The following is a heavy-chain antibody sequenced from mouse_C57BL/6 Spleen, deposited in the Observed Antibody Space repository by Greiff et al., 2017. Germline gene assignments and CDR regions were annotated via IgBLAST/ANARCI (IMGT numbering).Heavy chain of an antibody. CDR2: IYPGSGST. CDR3: ARSWHYYGSSGYFDV. CDR1: GYTFTSYW. D-gene: IGHD1-1*01. J-gene: IGHJ1*03. Sequence: QVHVKQPGAELVKPGASVKMSCKASGYTFTSYWITWVKQRPGQGLEWIGDIYPGSGSTNYNEKFKSKATLTVDTSSSTAYMQLSSLTSVDSAVYYCARSWHYYGSSGYFDVWGTGTTVTVSS. V-gene: IGHV1-55*01.